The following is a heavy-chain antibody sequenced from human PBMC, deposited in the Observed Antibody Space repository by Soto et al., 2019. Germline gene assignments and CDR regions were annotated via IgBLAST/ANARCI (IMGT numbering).Heavy chain of an antibody. V-gene: IGHV1-18*01. J-gene: IGHJ4*02. CDR1: GYTFTSYG. Sequence: ASVKVSCKASGYTFTSYGISWVRQAPGQGLEWMGWISAYNGNTNYAQKLQGRVTMTTDTSTSTAYMELRSLRSDDTAVYYCARDPPRDDFWSAPNPYYFDYWGQGTLVTVSS. CDR3: ARDPPRDDFWSAPNPYYFDY. CDR2: ISAYNGNT. D-gene: IGHD3-3*01.